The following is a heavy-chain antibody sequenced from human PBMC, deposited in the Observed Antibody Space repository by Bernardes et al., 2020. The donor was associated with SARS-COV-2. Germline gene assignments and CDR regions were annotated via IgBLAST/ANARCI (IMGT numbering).Heavy chain of an antibody. D-gene: IGHD3-3*01. CDR2: ISSSGSTI. CDR1: GFTFSSYE. CDR3: ARDSRPNRLTIFGVVIPDDAFDI. V-gene: IGHV3-48*03. Sequence: GGSLRLSCAASGFTFSSYEMNWVRQAPGKGLEWVSYISSSGSTIYYADSVKGRLTISRDNAKNSLYLQMNSLRAEDTAVYYCARDSRPNRLTIFGVVIPDDAFDIWGQGTMVTVSS. J-gene: IGHJ3*02.